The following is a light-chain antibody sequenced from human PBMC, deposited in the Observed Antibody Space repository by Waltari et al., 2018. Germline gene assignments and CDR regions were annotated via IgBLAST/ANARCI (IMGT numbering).Light chain of an antibody. Sequence: QSVLTQSPSVSGAPGQRVTISCNGSRTNIGAGYVENWYQQIPGTAPKLLIYGTRHRPSGVPDRFSGSRSGTSASLAITGLQAEDEADYYCQSYDSSLSASYVFGTGTAVSVL. CDR3: QSYDSSLSASYV. CDR2: GTR. J-gene: IGLJ1*01. V-gene: IGLV1-40*01. CDR1: RTNIGAGYV.